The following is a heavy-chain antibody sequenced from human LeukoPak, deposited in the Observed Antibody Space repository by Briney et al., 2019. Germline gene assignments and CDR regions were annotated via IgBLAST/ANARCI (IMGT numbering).Heavy chain of an antibody. V-gene: IGHV1-8*01. CDR3: AIEQQLSTGDAFDI. CDR2: MNPNSGNT. J-gene: IGHJ3*02. Sequence: GASVKVSCKASGYTFTSYDINWVRQATGQGLEWMGWMNPNSGNTGYAQKFQGRVTITADKSTSTAYMELSSLRSEDTAVYYCAIEQQLSTGDAFDIWGQGTMVTVSS. CDR1: GYTFTSYD. D-gene: IGHD6-13*01.